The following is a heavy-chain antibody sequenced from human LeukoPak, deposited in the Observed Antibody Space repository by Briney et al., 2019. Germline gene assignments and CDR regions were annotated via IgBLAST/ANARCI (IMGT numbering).Heavy chain of an antibody. CDR2: FDPEDGET. CDR1: GYTLTELS. J-gene: IGHJ4*02. V-gene: IGHV1-24*01. CDR3: ATVPGIAVE. Sequence: ASVKVSCKVSGYTLTELSMHWVRQAPGKGLEWMGSFDPEDGETIYAQKFQGRVTMTEDTPTVTAYMELSSLRSEDTAVYYCATVPGIAVEWGQGTLVTVSS. D-gene: IGHD6-19*01.